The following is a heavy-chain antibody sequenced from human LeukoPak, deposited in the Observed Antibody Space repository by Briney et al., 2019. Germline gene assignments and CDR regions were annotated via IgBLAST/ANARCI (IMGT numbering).Heavy chain of an antibody. D-gene: IGHD3-22*01. CDR1: GFTFSSYA. CDR3: AKDESYTYYYDSSGYFDY. V-gene: IGHV3-23*01. CDR2: ISGSGGTT. J-gene: IGHJ4*02. Sequence: GGSLRLSCAASGFTFSSYAMSWVRQAPGKGLEWVSAISGSGGTTYYADSVKGRFTISRDNSKNTLYLQMNSLRAEDTAVYYCAKDESYTYYYDSSGYFDYWGQGTLVTVSS.